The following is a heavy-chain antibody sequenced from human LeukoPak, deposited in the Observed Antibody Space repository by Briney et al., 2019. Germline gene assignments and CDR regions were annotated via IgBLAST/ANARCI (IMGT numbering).Heavy chain of an antibody. CDR2: ISAYNGNT. V-gene: IGHV1-18*01. CDR3: AREWVRDYYDSSGPFDY. CDR1: GYTFTSYA. J-gene: IGHJ4*02. D-gene: IGHD3-22*01. Sequence: ASVKVSCKASGYTFTSYAMHWVRQAPGQRLEWMGWISAYNGNTNYAQKLQGRVTMTTDTSTSTAYMELRSLRSDDTAVYYCAREWVRDYYDSSGPFDYWGQGTLVTVSS.